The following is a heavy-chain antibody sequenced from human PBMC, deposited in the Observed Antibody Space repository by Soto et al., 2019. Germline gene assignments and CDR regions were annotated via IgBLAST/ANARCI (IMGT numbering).Heavy chain of an antibody. CDR1: FTFSMYS. Sequence: EVQVVESGGGLVQPGGSLRLSCSFTFSMYSMNWFRQAPGKGLEWVASISSGGSYIKYADSVKGRFTISRDNAKNSVSLQITSLRVDDTAVYFCTRDQGGSYDSWFDPWGQGTLVTVSS. V-gene: IGHV3-21*01. CDR3: TRDQGGSYDSWFDP. D-gene: IGHD1-26*01. J-gene: IGHJ5*02. CDR2: ISSGGSYI.